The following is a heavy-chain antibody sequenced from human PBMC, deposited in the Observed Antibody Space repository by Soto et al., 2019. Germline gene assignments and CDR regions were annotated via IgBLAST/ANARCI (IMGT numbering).Heavy chain of an antibody. CDR3: ARSPRDYYDSSGYYDY. D-gene: IGHD3-22*01. J-gene: IGHJ4*02. Sequence: GASVKVSCKASGYTFTGYYMHWVRQAPGQGLEWMGWINPNSGGTNYAQKFQGWVTMTRDTSISTAYMELSRLRSDDTAVYYCARSPRDYYDSSGYYDYWGQGTLVTVSS. CDR2: INPNSGGT. CDR1: GYTFTGYY. V-gene: IGHV1-2*04.